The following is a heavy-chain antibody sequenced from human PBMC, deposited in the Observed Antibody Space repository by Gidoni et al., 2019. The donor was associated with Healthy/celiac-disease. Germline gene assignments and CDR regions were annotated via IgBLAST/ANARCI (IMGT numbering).Heavy chain of an antibody. CDR3: ARERAYYYDSSGYSPLFDY. V-gene: IGHV1-69*01. CDR2: IIPIFGTA. D-gene: IGHD3-22*01. CDR1: GGTFSSYA. Sequence: QVQLVQSGAEVKKPGSSVTVSCKASGGTFSSYAISWVGQATGQGLEWMGGIIPIFGTANSAQKFQGRGTVTADESTSTAYLELRSLRSEDTAVYYCARERAYYYDSSGYSPLFDYWGQGTLVTVSS. J-gene: IGHJ4*02.